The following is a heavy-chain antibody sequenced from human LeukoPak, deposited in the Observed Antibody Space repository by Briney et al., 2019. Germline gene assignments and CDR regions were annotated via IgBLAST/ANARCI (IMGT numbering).Heavy chain of an antibody. J-gene: IGHJ4*02. CDR3: AREPTVGTPPA. Sequence: GGSLRLSCAASGFTFSIYRITWVRQAPGKGLEWVSSISSSSSYIYYADSVKGRFTISRDNAKNSLYLHMNSLRAEDTAVYFCAREPTVGTPPAWGQGTLVTVSS. V-gene: IGHV3-21*01. CDR2: ISSSSSYI. D-gene: IGHD1-26*01. CDR1: GFTFSIYR.